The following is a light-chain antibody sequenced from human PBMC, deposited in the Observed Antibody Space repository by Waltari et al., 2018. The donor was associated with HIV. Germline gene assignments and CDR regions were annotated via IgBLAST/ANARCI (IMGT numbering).Light chain of an antibody. Sequence: QSALTQPASVSGSPGQSITISCTGTSSDVGGYNLVSWYQQHPGNAPKRMIDEVSQRASGVSNRFSGSQSGNTASLTISWLQAEDEADYYCCAYAGSTTYVMFGGGTKLTVL. V-gene: IGLV2-23*02. CDR2: EVS. J-gene: IGLJ3*02. CDR1: SSDVGGYNL. CDR3: CAYAGSTTYVM.